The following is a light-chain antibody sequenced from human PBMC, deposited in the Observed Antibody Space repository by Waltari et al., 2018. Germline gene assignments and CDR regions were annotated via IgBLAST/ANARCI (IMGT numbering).Light chain of an antibody. CDR1: QGISSY. Sequence: IQLTQSPSSLSASVGDRVTITCRASQGISSYLAWYQQKPGKAPKRLIYAGSTLRNGVPSRFSGGGVGTDFTLAISSLQPEDFATYYGQQVNSYPFTFGPGTTVDIK. J-gene: IGKJ3*01. CDR2: AGS. V-gene: IGKV1-9*01. CDR3: QQVNSYPFT.